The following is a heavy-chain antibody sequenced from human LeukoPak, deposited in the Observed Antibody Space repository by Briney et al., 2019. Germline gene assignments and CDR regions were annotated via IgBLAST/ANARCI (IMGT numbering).Heavy chain of an antibody. V-gene: IGHV4-59*01. J-gene: IGHJ4*02. D-gene: IGHD3-10*01. CDR2: IYYSGST. CDR1: GGSISSYY. Sequence: SETLSLTCTVSGGSISSYYWSWIRQPQGKGLEWIGYIYYSGSTNYNPSLKSRVTISVDTSKNQFSLKLSSVTAADTAVYYCARVSATMVRGVRVFNYWGQGTLVTVSS. CDR3: ARVSATMVRGVRVFNY.